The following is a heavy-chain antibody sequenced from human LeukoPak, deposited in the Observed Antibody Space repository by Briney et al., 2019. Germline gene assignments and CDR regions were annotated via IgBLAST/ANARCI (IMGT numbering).Heavy chain of an antibody. V-gene: IGHV1-8*01. CDR2: MNPNSGNT. D-gene: IGHD1-1*01. CDR1: GYTFASYD. Sequence: ASVKVSCKASGYTFASYDINWVRQATGQGLEWMGWMNPNSGNTGYAQKFQGRVTMTRNTSISTAYMELSSLRSEDTAVYYCARAPTGTAYYYYYMGVWGKGTTVTVSS. CDR3: ARAPTGTAYYYYYMGV. J-gene: IGHJ6*03.